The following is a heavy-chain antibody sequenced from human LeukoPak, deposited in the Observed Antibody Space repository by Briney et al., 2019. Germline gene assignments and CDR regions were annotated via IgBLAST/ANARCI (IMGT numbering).Heavy chain of an antibody. V-gene: IGHV1-2*02. CDR3: AILGYCSSTSCLQFDP. CDR1: GYTFTVHY. Sequence: ASVKVSSKASGYTFTVHYMQWVRQAPGQGLEWMGWINPNSVGTNYAQKFQGRVTITTDTSISTAYMELSRLRSDHTAVYYCAILGYCSSTSCLQFDPWGQGALVTVSS. CDR2: INPNSVGT. J-gene: IGHJ5*02. D-gene: IGHD2-2*01.